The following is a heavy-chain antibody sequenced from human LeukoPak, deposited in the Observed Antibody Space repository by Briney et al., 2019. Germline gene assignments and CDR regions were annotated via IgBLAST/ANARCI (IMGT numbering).Heavy chain of an antibody. J-gene: IGHJ4*02. D-gene: IGHD3-22*01. CDR3: AKSDYYDSSGYYYGSDY. Sequence: PGRSLRLSCAASGFTFSSYAMPWVRQAPGKGLEWVSGISGSGGSTYYADSVKGRFTISRDNSKNTLYVQMNSLRAEDTAVYYCAKSDYYDSSGYYYGSDYWGQGTLVTVSS. V-gene: IGHV3-23*01. CDR1: GFTFSSYA. CDR2: ISGSGGST.